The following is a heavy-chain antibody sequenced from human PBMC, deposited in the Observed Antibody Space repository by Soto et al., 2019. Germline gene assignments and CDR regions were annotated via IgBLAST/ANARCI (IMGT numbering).Heavy chain of an antibody. D-gene: IGHD2-8*01. J-gene: IGHJ4*01. CDR2: MNPNSGET. CDR3: ARLMGSVVD. CDR1: GYTFTNYD. V-gene: IGHV1-8*01. Sequence: QVQLVQSGAEVKKPGASVKVSCKASGYTFTNYDINWVRQATGQGLEWMGWMNPNSGETGYAQRVEGKVTMTRNTPITTAYMELSSLRSEDTAVYYCARLMGSVVDWGQGTLVTVAS.